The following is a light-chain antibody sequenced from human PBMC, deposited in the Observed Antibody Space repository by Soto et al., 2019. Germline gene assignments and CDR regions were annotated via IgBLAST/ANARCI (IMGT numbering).Light chain of an antibody. CDR1: QRISTN. V-gene: IGKV3-15*01. Sequence: EIVMTQSPATLSVSPGERATLSCRASQRISTNLAWYHQRPGQAPRRLIYGASTRTTGIPARFSGSGSGTEFILTISRLQCEYFAVYYCQQYTNWWTFGQGTRVEIK. CDR2: GAS. CDR3: QQYTNWWT. J-gene: IGKJ1*01.